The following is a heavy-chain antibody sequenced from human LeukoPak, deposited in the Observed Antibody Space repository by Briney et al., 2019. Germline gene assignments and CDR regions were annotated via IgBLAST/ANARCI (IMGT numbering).Heavy chain of an antibody. CDR1: GFTFSSYA. V-gene: IGHV3-23*01. D-gene: IGHD3-10*01. Sequence: PGGSLRLSCAASGFTFSSYAMSWVRQAPGKGLEWVSAISGTGSSTYSPDSVKGRITISRENSKSTLYLQMKTLRAEDTAVYYCAKSPFGLGTYAIAGDFWGRGTLVTVSS. J-gene: IGHJ4*02. CDR3: AKSPFGLGTYAIAGDF. CDR2: ISGTGSST.